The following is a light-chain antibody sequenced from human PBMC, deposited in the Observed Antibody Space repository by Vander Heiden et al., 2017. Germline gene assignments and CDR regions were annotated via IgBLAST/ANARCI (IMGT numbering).Light chain of an antibody. J-gene: IGLJ2*01. CDR2: AYS. V-gene: IGLV1-40*01. CDR3: QSYDSSLGAV. Sequence: QSVLTQPPSVSGAPGQRVTLPCTGSSYNIGANYDVHWYRQLPGTAPKLLIYAYSKRPSGVPDRFSGSKSGTSASLTSTGLQAEDEADYSCQSYDSSLGAVFGGGTRLTVL. CDR1: SYNIGANYD.